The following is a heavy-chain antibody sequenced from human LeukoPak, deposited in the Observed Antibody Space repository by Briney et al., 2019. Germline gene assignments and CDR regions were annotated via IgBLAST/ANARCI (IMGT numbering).Heavy chain of an antibody. J-gene: IGHJ6*03. CDR2: IKQDGSEK. CDR1: GFTFSSYW. Sequence: PGGSLRLSCAASGFTFSSYWMSWVRQAPGKGLEWVANIKQDGSEKYYVDSVKGRFTISRDNAKNALYLQMNSLRAEDTAVYYCAGSGWNDPYYYYYYYMDVWGKGTTVTVSS. CDR3: AGSGWNDPYYYYYYYMDV. D-gene: IGHD1-1*01. V-gene: IGHV3-7*01.